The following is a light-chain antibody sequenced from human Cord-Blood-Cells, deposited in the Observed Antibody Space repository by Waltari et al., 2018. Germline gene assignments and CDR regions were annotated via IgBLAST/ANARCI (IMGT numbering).Light chain of an antibody. CDR2: EVC. CDR1: SSDVGGYNY. Sequence: QYALPQPASVSGSPGQSITISCTGTSSDVGGYNYVTWYQRHPGKAPKLMIYEVCNRPSGASSRFSGSKSGNTASLTISGLQADDEADYYCSSYTSSSTLVFGTGTKVTVL. V-gene: IGLV2-14*01. CDR3: SSYTSSSTLV. J-gene: IGLJ1*01.